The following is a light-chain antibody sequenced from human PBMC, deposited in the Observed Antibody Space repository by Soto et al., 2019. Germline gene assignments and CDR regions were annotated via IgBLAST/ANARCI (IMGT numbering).Light chain of an antibody. Sequence: QSALTQPPSASGSPGQSVTICCTGTSSDVGGYNYVSWYQQHPGKAPKLMIYEVSKRPSGVPDRFSGSKSGNTASLTVSGLQAEDEADYYCSSYAGSNNFGVFGGGTKLTVL. J-gene: IGLJ2*01. V-gene: IGLV2-8*01. CDR1: SSDVGGYNY. CDR2: EVS. CDR3: SSYAGSNNFGV.